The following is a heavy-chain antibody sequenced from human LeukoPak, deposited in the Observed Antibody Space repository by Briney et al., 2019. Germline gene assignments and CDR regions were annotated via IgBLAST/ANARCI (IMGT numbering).Heavy chain of an antibody. CDR2: INPNSGGT. CDR3: ARDSNVLLWFGEFSPDAFDI. J-gene: IGHJ3*02. V-gene: IGHV1-2*02. D-gene: IGHD3-10*01. Sequence: ASVKVSCTASGYTFTGYYMHWVRQAPGQGLEWMGWINPNSGGTNYAQKFQGRVTMTRDTSISTAYMELSRLRSDDTAVYYCARDSNVLLWFGEFSPDAFDIWGQGTMVTVSS. CDR1: GYTFTGYY.